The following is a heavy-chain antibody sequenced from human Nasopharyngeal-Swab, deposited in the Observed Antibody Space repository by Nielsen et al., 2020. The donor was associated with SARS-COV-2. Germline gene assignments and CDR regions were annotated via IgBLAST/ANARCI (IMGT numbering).Heavy chain of an antibody. V-gene: IGHV3-23*01. Sequence: GESLKISCAASGLTFSSYAMSWVRQAPGKGLEWVSAISGSGGSTYYADSVKGRFTISRDNSKNTLYLQMNSLRAEDTAVYYCAKFKIQLWPFDYWGQGTLVTVSS. CDR1: GLTFSSYA. CDR3: AKFKIQLWPFDY. CDR2: ISGSGGST. J-gene: IGHJ4*02. D-gene: IGHD5-18*01.